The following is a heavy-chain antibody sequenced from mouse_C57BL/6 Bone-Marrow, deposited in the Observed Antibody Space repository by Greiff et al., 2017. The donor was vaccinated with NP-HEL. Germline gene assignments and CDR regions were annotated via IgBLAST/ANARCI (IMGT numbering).Heavy chain of an antibody. D-gene: IGHD2-4*01. CDR3: TTGVYYDYDGYAMDY. V-gene: IGHV14-1*01. CDR2: IDPEDGDT. Sequence: EVQLQQSGAELVRPGASVKLSCTASGFNIKDYYMHWVKQRPEQGLEWIGRIDPEDGDTEYAPKFQGKATMTADTSSNTAYLQLSSLTSEDTAVYYCTTGVYYDYDGYAMDYWGQGTSVTVSS. CDR1: GFNIKDYY. J-gene: IGHJ4*01.